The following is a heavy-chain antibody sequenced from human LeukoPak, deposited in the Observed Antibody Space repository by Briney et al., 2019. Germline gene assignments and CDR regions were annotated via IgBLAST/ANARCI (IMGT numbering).Heavy chain of an antibody. CDR1: GGSINNYY. D-gene: IGHD3-10*01. Sequence: PSETLSLTCSVSGGSINNYYWSWIRQTAGKGLEWIGRLHTNGNSNYNPSLRNRATLSLDSSKNQCSLKLNSVTAADTAVYYCARDGEVGSGSVYDYWGKGILVAVSS. CDR2: LHTNGNS. J-gene: IGHJ4*02. CDR3: ARDGEVGSGSVYDY. V-gene: IGHV4-4*07.